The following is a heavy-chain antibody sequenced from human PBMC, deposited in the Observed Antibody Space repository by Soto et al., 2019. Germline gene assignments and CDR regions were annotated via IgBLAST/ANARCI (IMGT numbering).Heavy chain of an antibody. CDR1: GYSISSGYY. J-gene: IGHJ6*02. D-gene: IGHD2-15*01. CDR3: ARDSGIYCSGGSCYSGYYYGMDV. V-gene: IGHV4-38-2*02. Sequence: SETLSLTCAVSGYSISSGYYWGWIRQPPGRGLEWIGSIYHSGSTYYNPSLKSRVTISVDTSKNQFSLKLSSVTAADTAVYYCARDSGIYCSGGSCYSGYYYGMDVWGQGTTVTVSS. CDR2: IYHSGST.